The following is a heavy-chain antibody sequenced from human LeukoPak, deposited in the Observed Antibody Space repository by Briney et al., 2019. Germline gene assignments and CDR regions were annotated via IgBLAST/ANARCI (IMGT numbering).Heavy chain of an antibody. J-gene: IGHJ4*02. CDR1: GGSFSGYY. V-gene: IGHV4-34*01. CDR2: INHSGST. D-gene: IGHD3-16*02. Sequence: SETLSLTCAVYGGSFSGYYWSWIRQPPGKGLEWIGEINHSGSTNYNPALKSRVTISVDTSKNQFSLKLSSVTAADTAVYYCARNGPYDYVWGSYRYSDYWGQGTLVTVSS. CDR3: ARNGPYDYVWGSYRYSDY.